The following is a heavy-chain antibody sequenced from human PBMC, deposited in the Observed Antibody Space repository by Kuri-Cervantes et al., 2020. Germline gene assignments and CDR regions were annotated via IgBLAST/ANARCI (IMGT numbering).Heavy chain of an antibody. V-gene: IGHV1-8*02. Sequence: ASVKVSCKASGYTFTSYGISWVRQAPGQGLEWMGWMNPNSGNTGYAQKFQGRVTMTRNTSISTAYMELSSLRSEDTAVYYCARVTASWGSDYYYYMDVWGKGTTVTVSS. CDR2: MNPNSGNT. J-gene: IGHJ6*03. D-gene: IGHD2-21*02. CDR3: ARVTASWGSDYYYYMDV. CDR1: GYTFTSYG.